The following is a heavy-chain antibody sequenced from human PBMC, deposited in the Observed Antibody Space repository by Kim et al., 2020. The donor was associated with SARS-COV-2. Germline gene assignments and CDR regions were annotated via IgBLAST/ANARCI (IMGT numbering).Heavy chain of an antibody. CDR2: MNPNSGNT. D-gene: IGHD6-13*01. CDR1: GYTFTSYD. CDR3: ARARIAAAGTFDY. Sequence: ASVKVSCKASGYTFTSYDINWVRQATGQGLEWMGWMNPNSGNTGYAQKFQGRVTMTRNTSISTAYMELSSLRSEDTAVYYCARARIAAAGTFDYWGQGTLVTVSS. V-gene: IGHV1-8*01. J-gene: IGHJ4*02.